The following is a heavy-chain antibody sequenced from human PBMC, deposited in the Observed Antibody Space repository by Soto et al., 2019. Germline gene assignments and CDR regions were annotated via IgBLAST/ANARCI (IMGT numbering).Heavy chain of an antibody. J-gene: IGHJ6*02. V-gene: IGHV5-51*01. CDR2: IYPGDSDT. CDR3: ARYSGYDGKYYYYYGMDV. CDR1: GYSFTSYW. Sequence: PGESLKISCKGSGYSFTSYWIGWVRQMPGKGLEWMGIIYPGDSDTRYSPSFQGQVTISADKSISTAYLQWSSLKASDTAMYYCARYSGYDGKYYYYYGMDVWGQGTTVTVSS. D-gene: IGHD5-12*01.